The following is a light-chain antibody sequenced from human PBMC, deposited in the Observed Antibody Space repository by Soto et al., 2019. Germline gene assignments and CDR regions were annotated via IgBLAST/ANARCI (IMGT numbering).Light chain of an antibody. CDR3: QQSKNWTWT. Sequence: EIVMTQSPATLSLSPGERVTLSCRASQSVISNLAWYQQRPGQAPRLLIYGASTRATGIPGRFSGSVSGTEGTLTISSLQYEDCAVYDGQQSKNWTWTFGRGTKVDIK. J-gene: IGKJ1*01. CDR2: GAS. CDR1: QSVISN. V-gene: IGKV3-15*01.